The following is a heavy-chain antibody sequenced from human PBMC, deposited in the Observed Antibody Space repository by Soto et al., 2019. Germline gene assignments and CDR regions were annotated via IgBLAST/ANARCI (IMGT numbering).Heavy chain of an antibody. Sequence: ASVKVSCKSSAYTFTTYVIHWVRQAPGQRLEWMGWINAGNGNTKYSQKFQGRVTITRDTSASTAYMELSSLRSEDTAVYYCARSIVVVTAADYWGQGTLVTVSS. D-gene: IGHD2-21*02. V-gene: IGHV1-3*01. CDR2: INAGNGNT. J-gene: IGHJ4*02. CDR1: AYTFTTYV. CDR3: ARSIVVVTAADY.